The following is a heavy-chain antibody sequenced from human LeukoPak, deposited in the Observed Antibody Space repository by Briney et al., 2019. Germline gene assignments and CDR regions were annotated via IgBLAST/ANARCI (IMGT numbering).Heavy chain of an antibody. CDR2: IWYDGSNK. J-gene: IGHJ3*02. CDR1: GFTFSSYG. D-gene: IGHD2-2*01. V-gene: IGHV3-33*01. Sequence: PGRSLRLSCAASGFTFSSYGMHWVRQAPGKGLEWVAVIWYDGSNKYYADSVKGRFTISRDNSKNTLYLQMNSLRAEDTAVYYCARDCSSTSCTVWGAFDIWGQGTMVTVSS. CDR3: ARDCSSTSCTVWGAFDI.